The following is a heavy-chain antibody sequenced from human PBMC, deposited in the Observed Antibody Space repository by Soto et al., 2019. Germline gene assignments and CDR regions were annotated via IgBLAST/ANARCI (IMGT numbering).Heavy chain of an antibody. Sequence: ASVKVSCKASGYTFTSYDINWVRQATGQGLEWMGWMNPNSGNTGYAQKFQGRVTMTRNTSISTAYMELSSLRSEDTAVYYCATARRGGYCSSTSCTNWFDPWGQGTLVTVSS. CDR2: MNPNSGNT. CDR3: ATARRGGYCSSTSCTNWFDP. V-gene: IGHV1-8*01. CDR1: GYTFTSYD. J-gene: IGHJ5*02. D-gene: IGHD2-2*01.